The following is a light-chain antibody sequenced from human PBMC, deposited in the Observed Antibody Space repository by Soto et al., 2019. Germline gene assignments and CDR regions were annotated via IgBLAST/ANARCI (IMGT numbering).Light chain of an antibody. CDR2: DAS. Sequence: EIVLTQSPGTLSLSPGERGTLSCRASQSVTNNYVAWYQQKPGQAPRLLIHDASSRATGIPDRFSGSGSGADFTLTIDRLEPEDLAVYFCQQCATSPLTFGQGTRVDIK. CDR3: QQCATSPLT. J-gene: IGKJ1*01. CDR1: QSVTNNY. V-gene: IGKV3-20*01.